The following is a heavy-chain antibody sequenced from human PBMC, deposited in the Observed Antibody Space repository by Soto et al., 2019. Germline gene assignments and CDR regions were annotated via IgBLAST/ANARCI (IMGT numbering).Heavy chain of an antibody. CDR1: GFTFSNYG. V-gene: IGHV3-30*03. CDR3: ARDVGGGNSLDY. J-gene: IGHJ4*02. CDR2: ISYDGSDK. D-gene: IGHD2-21*02. Sequence: GGSLRLSCAASGFTFSNYGMHWVPQAPGKGLEWVTLISYDGSDKYYAGSVKGRFTISRDNSKNTLYLQMNSLRTEDTAVYFCARDVGGGNSLDYWGQGTQVTVSS.